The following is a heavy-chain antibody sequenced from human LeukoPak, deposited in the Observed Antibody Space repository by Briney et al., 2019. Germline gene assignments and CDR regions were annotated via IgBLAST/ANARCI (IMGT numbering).Heavy chain of an antibody. D-gene: IGHD5-24*01. CDR2: IIPIFGTA. Sequence: ASVKVSCKASGGTFSSYTISWVRQAPGQGLEWMGRIIPIFGTANYAQKFQGRVTITTDESTSTAYMELSSLRSEDTAVYYCARVVEMATIRGAFDIWGQGTMVTVSS. CDR3: ARVVEMATIRGAFDI. J-gene: IGHJ3*02. V-gene: IGHV1-69*05. CDR1: GGTFSSYT.